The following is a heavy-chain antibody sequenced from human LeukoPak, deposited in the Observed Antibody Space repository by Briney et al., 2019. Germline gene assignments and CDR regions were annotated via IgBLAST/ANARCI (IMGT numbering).Heavy chain of an antibody. Sequence: ASVKVSCKVSGYTLTELSMHWVRQAPGQGLEWMGRINPNSGDTNYAQKFQGRVTMTRDTSISTAYMELSRLRSDDTAVCYCAREVAAWGQGTLVTVSS. CDR2: INPNSGDT. V-gene: IGHV1-2*06. CDR1: GYTLTELS. CDR3: AREVAA. J-gene: IGHJ5*02. D-gene: IGHD2-15*01.